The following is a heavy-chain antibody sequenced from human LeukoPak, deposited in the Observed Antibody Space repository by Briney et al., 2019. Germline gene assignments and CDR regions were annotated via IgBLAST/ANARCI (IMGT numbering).Heavy chain of an antibody. D-gene: IGHD5-18*01. CDR1: GFTVSSNY. V-gene: IGHV3-53*01. Sequence: GGSLRLSCAASGFTVSSNYMSWVRQAPGKGLEWVSVIYSGGFTDYSDSVKGRFTISRDNSKNTLCLQMNSLRVEDTAVYYCASGKATAMAQGYWGQGTLVTVSS. J-gene: IGHJ4*02. CDR3: ASGKATAMAQGY. CDR2: IYSGGFT.